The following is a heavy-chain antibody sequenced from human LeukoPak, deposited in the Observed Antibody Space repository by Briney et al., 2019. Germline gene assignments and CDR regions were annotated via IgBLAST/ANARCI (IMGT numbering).Heavy chain of an antibody. CDR3: AREPSYYGSGSSIDY. D-gene: IGHD3-10*01. J-gene: IGHJ4*02. CDR2: INPNSGGT. V-gene: IGHV1-2*02. Sequence: ASVKVSCKASGYTFTSYGISWVRQAPGQGLEWMGWINPNSGGTNYAQKFQGRVTMTRDTSISTAYMELSRLRSDDTAVYYCAREPSYYGSGSSIDYWGQGTLVTVSS. CDR1: GYTFTSYG.